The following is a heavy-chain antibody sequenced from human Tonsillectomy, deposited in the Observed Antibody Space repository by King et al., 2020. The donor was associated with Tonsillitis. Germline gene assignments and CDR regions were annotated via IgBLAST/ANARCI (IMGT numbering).Heavy chain of an antibody. CDR1: GFPLSSYG. D-gene: IGHD3-9*01. CDR3: AKVSATLTGYYGILGYCMDV. J-gene: IGHJ6*02. Sequence: EVQLVESGGGLVQPGGSLSLSCAASGFPLSSYGMCWVRRPPGRGLEWVSVISACGGSTSYTDPGKGRFTISRDTSKNTLYLQMNSLSAEDKAVYYWAKVSATLTGYYGILGYCMDVWGQGTTVTVSS. V-gene: IGHV3-23*04. CDR2: ISACGGST.